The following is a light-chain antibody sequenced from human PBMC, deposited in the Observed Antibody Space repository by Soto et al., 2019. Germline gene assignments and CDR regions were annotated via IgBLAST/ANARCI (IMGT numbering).Light chain of an antibody. V-gene: IGKV3-15*01. CDR1: QSVSSN. CDR2: GAS. J-gene: IGKJ3*01. CDR3: QQYNNWPPLT. Sequence: EIAMTQSPATLSVSPGERATLSCRASQSVSSNLAWYPQKPGQAPRLLIYGASTRATGIPARFSGSGSGTEFTLTISSLQSEDFAVYYCQQYNNWPPLTFGPGTKVDI.